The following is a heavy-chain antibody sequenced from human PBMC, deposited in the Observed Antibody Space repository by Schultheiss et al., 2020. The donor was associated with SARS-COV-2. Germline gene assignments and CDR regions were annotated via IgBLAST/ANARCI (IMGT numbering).Heavy chain of an antibody. D-gene: IGHD6-19*01. V-gene: IGHV4-34*09. Sequence: SETLSLTCAFYGGSFSGYYWSWIRQPPGKGLEWIGYIYYSGSTYYNPSLKSRVTISVDTSKNQFSLKLSSVTAADTAVYYCARDREGIAVAGNDAFDIWGQGTMVTVSS. CDR2: IYYSGST. J-gene: IGHJ3*02. CDR1: GGSFSGYY. CDR3: ARDREGIAVAGNDAFDI.